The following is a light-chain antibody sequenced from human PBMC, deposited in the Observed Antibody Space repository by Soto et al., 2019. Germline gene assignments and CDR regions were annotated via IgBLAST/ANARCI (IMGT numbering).Light chain of an antibody. CDR2: GAS. J-gene: IGKJ5*01. CDR3: QHYGTSPEVT. V-gene: IGKV3-20*01. CDR1: ESVSSSS. Sequence: IVLTQSRGTLSLSPGSRATLPCRASESVSSSSLAWYQQKPGQAPRLXMHGASSRATGIPDRFSGSGSGADFTPTISRVEPEDFAVYYCQHYGTSPEVTFGQGTRLEIK.